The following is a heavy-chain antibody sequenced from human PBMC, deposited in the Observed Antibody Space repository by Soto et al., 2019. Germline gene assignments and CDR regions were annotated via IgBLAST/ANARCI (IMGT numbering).Heavy chain of an antibody. CDR3: AQVSGALVYLGY. CDR2: ISGSGSST. Sequence: PGGSLRLSCAASGFTFSSYAMSWVRQAPGKGLEWVSAISGSGSSTYYAHSVKGRFTISRDNSKNTLYLQMNSLRDEDTAIYYCAQVSGALVYLGYWGQGNLVTVSS. V-gene: IGHV3-23*01. CDR1: GFTFSSYA. J-gene: IGHJ4*02. D-gene: IGHD3-16*01.